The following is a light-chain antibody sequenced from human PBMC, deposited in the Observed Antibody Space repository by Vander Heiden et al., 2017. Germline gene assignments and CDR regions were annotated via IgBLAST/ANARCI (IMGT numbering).Light chain of an antibody. CDR1: SSDIGGYSY. J-gene: IGLJ1*01. CDR2: DVD. Sequence: QAPLTQPASVSGSPGLSITISCPGTSSDIGGYSYVSWYQRHPGNAPKLIIYDVDSRPSGVSNRFSGSKSGKTASLTISGLQAEDEAEYYCSSYTTSGTFPYVFGAGTQVTVL. V-gene: IGLV2-14*01. CDR3: SSYTTSGTFPYV.